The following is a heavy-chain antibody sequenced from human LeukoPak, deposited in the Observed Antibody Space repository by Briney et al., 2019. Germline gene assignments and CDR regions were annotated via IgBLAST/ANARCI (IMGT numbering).Heavy chain of an antibody. CDR2: IIPIFGTA. V-gene: IGHV1-69*13. D-gene: IGHD3-10*01. CDR1: GYTFTGYY. CDR3: ARDHYGSGIGGMDV. Sequence: SVKVSCKASGYTFTGYYMHWVRQAPGQGLEWMGGIIPIFGTANYAQKFQGRVTITADESTSTAYMELSSLRSEDTAVYYCARDHYGSGIGGMDVWGQGTTVTVSS. J-gene: IGHJ6*02.